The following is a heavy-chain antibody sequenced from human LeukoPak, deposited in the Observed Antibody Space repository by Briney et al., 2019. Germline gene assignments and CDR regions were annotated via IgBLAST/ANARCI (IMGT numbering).Heavy chain of an antibody. J-gene: IGHJ4*02. CDR1: GFTFSSYG. CDR3: ARHNKIFGVVSYFDY. Sequence: GGSLRLSCAASGFTFSSYGMHWVRQAPGKGLEWVAVISYDGSNKYYADSVKGRFTISRDNSKNTLYLQMNSLRAEDTAVYYCARHNKIFGVVSYFDYWGQGTLVTVSS. D-gene: IGHD3-3*01. V-gene: IGHV3-30*03. CDR2: ISYDGSNK.